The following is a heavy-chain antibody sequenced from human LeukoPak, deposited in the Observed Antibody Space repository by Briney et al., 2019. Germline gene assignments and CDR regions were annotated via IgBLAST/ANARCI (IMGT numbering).Heavy chain of an antibody. Sequence: ASVKLSCKASGYPFIDYYMHWVRQAPGQGLEYVGWINPNSGDTNQAQNFQGRVTLTRDTSSSTAYMELRSLRSDDSAVYFCAGEYCSGGTCRQGFDYWGRGTLVTVSS. V-gene: IGHV1-2*02. D-gene: IGHD2-15*01. CDR3: AGEYCSGGTCRQGFDY. CDR2: INPNSGDT. CDR1: GYPFIDYY. J-gene: IGHJ4*02.